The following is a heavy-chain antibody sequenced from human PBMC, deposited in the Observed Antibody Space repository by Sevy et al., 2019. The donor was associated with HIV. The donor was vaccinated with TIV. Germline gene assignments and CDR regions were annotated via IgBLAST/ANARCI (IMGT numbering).Heavy chain of an antibody. J-gene: IGHJ6*02. V-gene: IGHV3-74*01. CDR2: INSDGSST. CDR1: GFTFSSYW. D-gene: IGHD2-15*01. CDR3: ARSLLYCSGSSCYYYYYYGMDV. Sequence: GGSLRLSCAASGFTFSSYWMHWVRQAPGKGLVWVSRINSDGSSTSYADSVKGRFTISRDNAKNTLYLQMNSLRAEDTAVYYCARSLLYCSGSSCYYYYYYGMDVWGQGTTVTVSS.